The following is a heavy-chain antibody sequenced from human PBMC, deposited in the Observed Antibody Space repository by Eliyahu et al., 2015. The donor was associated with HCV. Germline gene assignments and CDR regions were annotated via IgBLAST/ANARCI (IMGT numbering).Heavy chain of an antibody. D-gene: IGHD1-26*01. CDR3: ARGGNYSPYDAFDI. J-gene: IGHJ3*02. CDR1: GFTFLTYD. V-gene: IGHV3-13*01. Sequence: EVQLVESGGGLVQPGGSLRLSCAASGFTFLTYDMHWVRQATGKSLEWVSGIDTTGNTFYPGSVKGRFTISRENGXDSLYLQMNSLRAEDTAVYYCARGGNYSPYDAFDIWGQGIMVTVSS. CDR2: IDTTGNT.